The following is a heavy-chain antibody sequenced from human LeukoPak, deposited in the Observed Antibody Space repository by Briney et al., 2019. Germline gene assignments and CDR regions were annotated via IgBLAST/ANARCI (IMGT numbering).Heavy chain of an antibody. D-gene: IGHD3-22*01. CDR2: ISSSSSYI. J-gene: IGHJ6*02. V-gene: IGHV3-21*01. CDR1: GFTFSSYS. Sequence: KPGGSLRLSCAASGFTFSSYSMNWVRQAPGKGLEWISSISSSSSYIYYADPVKGRFTISRDNAKNSLYLQMNSLRAEDTAVYYCARDKVRYYYDSSGFLGMDVWGQGTTVTVSS. CDR3: ARDKVRYYYDSSGFLGMDV.